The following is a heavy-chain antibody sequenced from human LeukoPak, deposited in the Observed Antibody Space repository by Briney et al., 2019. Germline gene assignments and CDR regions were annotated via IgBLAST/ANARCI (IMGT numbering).Heavy chain of an antibody. Sequence: GGSLRLSCAASGFTFSNAWMSWVRQAPGKGLEWVGRIKSKTDGETTDHAAPVKGRFTISNEHPKNTLYLQMNRLETADTAVHYCTTDLGGSSDFYSFDYWGQGTLVTVSS. V-gene: IGHV3-15*01. J-gene: IGHJ4*02. CDR2: IKSKTDGETT. D-gene: IGHD2-21*02. CDR3: TTDLGGSSDFYSFDY. CDR1: GFTFSNAW.